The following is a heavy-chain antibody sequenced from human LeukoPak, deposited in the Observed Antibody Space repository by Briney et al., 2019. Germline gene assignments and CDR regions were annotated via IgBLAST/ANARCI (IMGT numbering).Heavy chain of an antibody. CDR3: ARDNVYKFDY. J-gene: IGHJ4*02. V-gene: IGHV4-38-2*02. D-gene: IGHD5/OR15-5a*01. Sequence: PSETLSLTCTVSGYSISSGYYWGWIRQPPGKGLEWIGSIYHSGSTYYNPSLKSRVTISVDTSKNQFSLKLSSVTAADTAVYYCARDNVYKFDYWGQGTLVTVSS. CDR1: GYSISSGYY. CDR2: IYHSGST.